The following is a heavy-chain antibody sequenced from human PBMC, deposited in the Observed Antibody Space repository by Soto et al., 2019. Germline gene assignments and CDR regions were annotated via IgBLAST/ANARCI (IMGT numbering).Heavy chain of an antibody. CDR2: MNPNSGNT. J-gene: IGHJ6*03. Sequence: ASLKVSCNSSGCTFTSYDINCVRQATGQGLEWMGWMNPNSGNTGYAQKFQGRVTMTRNTSISTAYMELSSLRSEDTAVYYCARVDYYYYYMEVWGKGTTVTVSS. CDR1: GCTFTSYD. V-gene: IGHV1-8*01. CDR3: ARVDYYYYYMEV.